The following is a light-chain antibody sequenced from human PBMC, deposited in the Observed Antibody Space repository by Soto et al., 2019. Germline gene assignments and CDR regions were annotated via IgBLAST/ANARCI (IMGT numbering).Light chain of an antibody. CDR3: ATWDDSLNGPV. J-gene: IGLJ2*01. CDR1: SSNIGSNT. V-gene: IGLV1-44*01. CDR2: ANN. Sequence: QSVLTQPPSASGTPGQRVTMSCSGSSSNIGSNTVNWYQHLPGTAPKLLIYANNQRPSGVPDRFSGSRSGTSASLAISGLQSEDEADYYCATWDDSLNGPVFGGGTKVTVL.